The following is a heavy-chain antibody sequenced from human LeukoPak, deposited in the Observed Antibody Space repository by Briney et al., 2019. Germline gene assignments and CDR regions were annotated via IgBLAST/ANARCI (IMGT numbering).Heavy chain of an antibody. D-gene: IGHD5-18*01. CDR1: GFSVSTTY. J-gene: IGHJ4*02. Sequence: GGSLRLSCAASGFSVSTTYMSWGRQAPGKGPEWVSLIYSGSDTYYPDSVKGRFTISRDDSKNTVFLQMNSLRAEDTAVYYRATRDKGGYNYGYLDYWGQGSLVTVSS. CDR3: ATRDKGGYNYGYLDY. CDR2: IYSGSDT. V-gene: IGHV3-53*01.